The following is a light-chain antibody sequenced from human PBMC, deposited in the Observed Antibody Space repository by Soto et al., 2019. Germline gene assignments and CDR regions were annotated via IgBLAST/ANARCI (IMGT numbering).Light chain of an antibody. CDR1: QSVRSTS. J-gene: IGKJ5*01. CDR2: GAS. Sequence: VLTQSPGTLSLSPWERATLSCRASQSVRSTSLAWYQQKPGQAPRLLIYGASSRATGIPDRFSGGGSGTDFTLTISRLEPEDFAVYYCQLNGSSPPITFGQGTRLEIK. CDR3: QLNGSSPPIT. V-gene: IGKV3-20*01.